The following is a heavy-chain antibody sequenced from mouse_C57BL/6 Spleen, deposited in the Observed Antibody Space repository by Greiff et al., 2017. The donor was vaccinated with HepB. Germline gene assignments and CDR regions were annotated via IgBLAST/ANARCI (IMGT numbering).Heavy chain of an antibody. CDR2: IYPGSGNT. V-gene: IGHV1-84*01. D-gene: IGHD1-1*01. Sequence: ESGPELVKPGASVKISCKASGYTFTDYYINWVKQRPGQGLEWIGWIYPGSGNTKYNEKFKGKATLTVDTSSSTAYMQLSSLTSEDSAVYFCARAPLITTVVATDAMDYWGQGTSVTVSS. CDR3: ARAPLITTVVATDAMDY. J-gene: IGHJ4*01. CDR1: GYTFTDYY.